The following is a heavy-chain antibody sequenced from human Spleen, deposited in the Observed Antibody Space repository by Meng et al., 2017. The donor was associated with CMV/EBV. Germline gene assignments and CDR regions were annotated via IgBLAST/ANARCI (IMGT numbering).Heavy chain of an antibody. Sequence: SCKASGYTFTSYDINWVRQATGQGLEWMGWMNPNSGNTGYAQKFQGRVTITRNTSISTAYMELSSLRSEDTAVYYCATGTAMVADFDYWGQGTLVTVSS. CDR1: GYTFTSYD. CDR3: ATGTAMVADFDY. D-gene: IGHD5-18*01. J-gene: IGHJ4*02. V-gene: IGHV1-8*03. CDR2: MNPNSGNT.